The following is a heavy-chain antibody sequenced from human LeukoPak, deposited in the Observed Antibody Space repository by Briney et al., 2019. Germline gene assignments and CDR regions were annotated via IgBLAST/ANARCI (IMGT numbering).Heavy chain of an antibody. D-gene: IGHD6-6*01. CDR2: IYYSGST. CDR3: ATTARHCSDY. Sequence: SETLSLTCTVSGGSISSYYWSWIRQPPGKGLEWIGYIYYSGSTNYNPSLKSRVIISIDTSKNQFSLRLSSVTAADTAVYYCATTARHCSDYWGQGTLVTVSS. V-gene: IGHV4-59*08. CDR1: GGSISSYY. J-gene: IGHJ4*02.